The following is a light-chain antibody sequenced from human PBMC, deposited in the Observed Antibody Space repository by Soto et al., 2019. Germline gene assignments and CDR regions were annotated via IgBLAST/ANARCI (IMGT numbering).Light chain of an antibody. CDR3: AAWDDSLNGWV. Sequence: QSVLTQPASVSGSPGQSITISCTGTSSDIGSYNLVSWYQQNPGKAPKLIIYEDNKRPSGVSNRFSGSKSGNTASLAISGLQSEDEADYYCAAWDDSLNGWVFGGGTQLTVL. J-gene: IGLJ3*02. CDR1: SSDIGSYNL. CDR2: EDN. V-gene: IGLV2-14*02.